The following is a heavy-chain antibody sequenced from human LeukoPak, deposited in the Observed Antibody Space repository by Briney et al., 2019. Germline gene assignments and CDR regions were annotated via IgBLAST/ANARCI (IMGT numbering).Heavy chain of an antibody. V-gene: IGHV4-34*01. CDR1: GGSFSGYY. CDR3: ARGAISPY. Sequence: SETLSLTCAAYGGSFSGYYWSWIRQPPGKGLEWIGEINHSGSTNYNPSLKSRVTISVDTSKNQFSLKLSSVTAADTAVYYCARGAISPYWGQGTLVTVSS. J-gene: IGHJ4*02. D-gene: IGHD2-2*02. CDR2: INHSGST.